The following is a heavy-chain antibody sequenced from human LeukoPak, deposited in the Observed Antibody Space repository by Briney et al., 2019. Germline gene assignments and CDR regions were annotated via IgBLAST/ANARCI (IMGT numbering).Heavy chain of an antibody. Sequence: SKTLSLTCAAYGGSFSDYYWSWIRQPPGKGLEWFGEINHSGGTNYNPSLKSRFNISVDTSKSQFSLKLISVTAADTAVYYCARGQWLDNYWGPGTLVTVSS. CDR1: GGSFSDYY. CDR2: INHSGGT. CDR3: ARGQWLDNY. D-gene: IGHD6-19*01. V-gene: IGHV4-34*01. J-gene: IGHJ4*02.